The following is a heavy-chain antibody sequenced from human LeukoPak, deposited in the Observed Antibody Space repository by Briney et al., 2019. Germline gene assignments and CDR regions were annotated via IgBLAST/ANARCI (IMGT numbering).Heavy chain of an antibody. CDR2: ISWNSGSI. CDR1: GFTFDDYA. D-gene: IGHD3-10*01. J-gene: IGHJ4*02. V-gene: IGHV3-9*01. Sequence: QPGGSLRLSCAASGFTFDDYAMPWVRQAPGKGLEWVSGISWNSGSIGYADSVKGRFTISRDNAKNSLYLQMNSLRAGDTALYYCAKDFHYGSGSYYDYWGQGTLVTVSS. CDR3: AKDFHYGSGSYYDY.